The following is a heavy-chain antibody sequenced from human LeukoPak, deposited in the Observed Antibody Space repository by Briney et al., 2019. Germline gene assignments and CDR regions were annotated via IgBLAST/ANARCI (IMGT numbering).Heavy chain of an antibody. CDR3: AKDGTSGFGELFF. Sequence: PSQTLSLTCTVSGGSISSGSYYWSWIRQPAGKGLEWIGRIYTSGSTNYNPSLKSRVTISVDTSKNQFSLKLSSVTAADTAVYYCAKDGTSGFGELFFRGQGTLVTVSS. D-gene: IGHD3-10*01. V-gene: IGHV4-61*02. CDR2: IYTSGST. CDR1: GGSISSGSYY. J-gene: IGHJ4*02.